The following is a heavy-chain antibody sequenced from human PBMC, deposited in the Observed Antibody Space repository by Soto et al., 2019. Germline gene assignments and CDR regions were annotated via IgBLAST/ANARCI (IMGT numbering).Heavy chain of an antibody. V-gene: IGHV4-59*01. Sequence: SETLSLTCSVSGGSISGYSWSWIRQPPGEGLEWIGYFYHSGNTNYNPSLKSRVTMSVDTSENQFSLKLSSLTTADTALYYCARGSSSWTYFDYWGQGTLVTVSS. D-gene: IGHD6-13*01. CDR1: GGSISGYS. CDR2: FYHSGNT. J-gene: IGHJ4*02. CDR3: ARGSSSWTYFDY.